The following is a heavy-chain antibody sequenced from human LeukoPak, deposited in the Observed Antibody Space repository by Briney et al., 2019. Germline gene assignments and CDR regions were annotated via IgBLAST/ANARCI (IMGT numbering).Heavy chain of an antibody. CDR3: AKAPFGSGSYCVNF. CDR1: GFSFSTYG. D-gene: IGHD3-10*01. CDR2: IRGAGDIT. Sequence: PGGSLRLSCVASGFSFSTYGMSWVRQAPGKGLEWVSAIRGAGDITDYADSVKGRFTISRDNSKSMLYLQMSSLRAEDTAIYYCAKAPFGSGSYCVNFWGQGTLVTVSS. V-gene: IGHV3-23*01. J-gene: IGHJ4*02.